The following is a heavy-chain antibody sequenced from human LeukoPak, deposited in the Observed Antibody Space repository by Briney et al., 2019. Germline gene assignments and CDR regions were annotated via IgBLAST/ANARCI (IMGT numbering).Heavy chain of an antibody. J-gene: IGHJ4*02. D-gene: IGHD2-21*01. CDR2: ISGSGGST. CDR3: AKDHPYCGGDCYEVAYYFDY. V-gene: IGHV3-23*01. Sequence: GGSLRLSCAASGFTFSSYAMSWVRQAPGKGLEWASAISGSGGSTYYADSVKGRFTISRDNSKNTLYLQMNSLRAEDTAVYYCAKDHPYCGGDCYEVAYYFDYWGQGTLVTVSS. CDR1: GFTFSSYA.